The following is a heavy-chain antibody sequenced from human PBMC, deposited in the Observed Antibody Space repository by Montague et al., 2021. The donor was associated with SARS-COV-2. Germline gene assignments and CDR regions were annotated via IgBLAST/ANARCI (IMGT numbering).Heavy chain of an antibody. CDR1: GGSISSGTW. Sequence: SETLSLTCAVSGGSISSGTWWTWVRQPPGKGLEWIGSIYYSGSTYYNPSHKSRVTISVDTSKNQSSLKLNSVTAADTAVYYCARDPSRQLLLYPVGDYYYGMDVWGQGTTVTVSS. CDR2: IYYSGST. V-gene: IGHV4-4*02. CDR3: ARDPSRQLLLYPVGDYYYGMDV. D-gene: IGHD2-2*02. J-gene: IGHJ6*02.